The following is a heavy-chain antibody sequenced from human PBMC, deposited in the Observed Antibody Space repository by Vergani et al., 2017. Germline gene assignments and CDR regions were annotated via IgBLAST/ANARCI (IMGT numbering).Heavy chain of an antibody. CDR1: GFTFSSYA. D-gene: IGHD2-8*01. Sequence: EVQLLESGGGLVQPGGSLRLSCAASGFTFSSYAMSWVRQAPGKGLEWVSAISDSGGSTYYADSVKGRFTISRDNSKNTLYLQMNSLRAEDTAVYYCARQSRDVFCTNGVCPLGYWGQGALVTVSS. CDR3: ARQSRDVFCTNGVCPLGY. V-gene: IGHV3-23*01. CDR2: ISDSGGST. J-gene: IGHJ4*02.